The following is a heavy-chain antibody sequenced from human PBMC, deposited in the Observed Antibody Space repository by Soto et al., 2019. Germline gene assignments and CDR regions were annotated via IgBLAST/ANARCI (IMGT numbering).Heavy chain of an antibody. V-gene: IGHV4-39*01. CDR3: ARSGYCSGGSFHLDY. CDR1: GGSISSSSYY. D-gene: IGHD2-15*01. Sequence: SETLSLTCTVSGGSISSSSYYWGWIRQPPGKGLEWIGSIYYSGSTYYNPSLKSRVTISVDTSKNQFSLKLSSVTAADTAVYYCARSGYCSGGSFHLDYWGQGTLVTVSS. CDR2: IYYSGST. J-gene: IGHJ4*02.